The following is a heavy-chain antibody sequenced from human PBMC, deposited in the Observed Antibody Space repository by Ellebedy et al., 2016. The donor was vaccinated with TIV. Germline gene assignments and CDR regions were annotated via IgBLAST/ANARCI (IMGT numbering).Heavy chain of an antibody. CDR3: AREGCSGGSCYSNWFDP. CDR2: ISGSGGST. CDR1: GFTFSSYA. J-gene: IGHJ5*02. Sequence: PGGSLRLSCAASGFTFSSYAMSWVRQAPGKGLEWVSAISGSGGSTYYADSVKGRFTISRHNSKNTLYLQMNSLRAEDTAVYYCAREGCSGGSCYSNWFDPWGQGTLVTVSS. V-gene: IGHV3-23*01. D-gene: IGHD2-15*01.